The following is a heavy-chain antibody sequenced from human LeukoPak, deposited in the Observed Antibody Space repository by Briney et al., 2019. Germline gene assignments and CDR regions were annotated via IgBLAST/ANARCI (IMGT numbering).Heavy chain of an antibody. Sequence: PSETLSLTCAVYGGSFSGYYWSWIRQPPGKGLEWIGEINHSGSTNYNPSLKSRVTISVDTSKNQFSLKLSSVTAADTAVYYCARETGPYCSGGSCPRGFDYWGQGTLVTVSS. V-gene: IGHV4-34*01. J-gene: IGHJ4*02. CDR1: GGSFSGYY. CDR3: ARETGPYCSGGSCPRGFDY. D-gene: IGHD2-15*01. CDR2: INHSGST.